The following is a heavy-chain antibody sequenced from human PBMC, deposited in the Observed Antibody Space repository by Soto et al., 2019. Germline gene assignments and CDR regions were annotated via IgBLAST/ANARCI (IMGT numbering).Heavy chain of an antibody. J-gene: IGHJ5*02. V-gene: IGHV1-69*01. CDR2: IIPIFGTA. D-gene: IGHD3-10*01. CDR1: GGTFSSYA. Sequence: QVQLVQSGAEVKKPGSSVKVSCKASGGTFSSYAISWVRQAPGQGLEWMGGIIPIFGTANYAQKFQGRVTITADESTSTAYMELSSLRSEDTAVYYCARDRRRDATLRDNWFDPWGQGTLVTVSS. CDR3: ARDRRRDATLRDNWFDP.